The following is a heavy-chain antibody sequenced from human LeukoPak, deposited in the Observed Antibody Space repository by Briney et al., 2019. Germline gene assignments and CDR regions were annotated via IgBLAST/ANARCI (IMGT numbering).Heavy chain of an antibody. CDR1: GFRFISYW. V-gene: IGHV5-51*01. Sequence: RGESLKISCKGSGFRFISYWIGWVRQMPGKGLEWMGIIYPGDSNTRYSPSFQGQVTISADKSISTAYLQWSSLKASDTAMYYCARQLGATLYFDYWGQGTQVTVSS. D-gene: IGHD1-26*01. J-gene: IGHJ4*02. CDR3: ARQLGATLYFDY. CDR2: IYPGDSNT.